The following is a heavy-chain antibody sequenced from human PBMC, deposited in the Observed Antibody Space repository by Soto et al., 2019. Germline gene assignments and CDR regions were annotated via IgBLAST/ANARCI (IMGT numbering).Heavy chain of an antibody. Sequence: QMQLQESGPGLVKPSETLSLTCAVSSASIITEQRWTWVRQPPGKGLEWIGEIHHSGSTNNNPSFRSRVTMSVDKSKNQFSLNLTPVTAADTAVYYCARSFGWYAIDHWGQGTLVIVSS. CDR2: IHHSGST. V-gene: IGHV4-4*02. CDR3: ARSFGWYAIDH. D-gene: IGHD6-19*01. J-gene: IGHJ4*02. CDR1: SASIITEQR.